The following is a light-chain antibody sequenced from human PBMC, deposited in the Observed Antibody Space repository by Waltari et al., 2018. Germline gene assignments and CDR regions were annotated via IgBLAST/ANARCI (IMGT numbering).Light chain of an antibody. Sequence: QSALTQPASVSGSPGQSITISCTGTSSDVGGYDYVPWYQQHPGKAPKLMIYEVSSRPSGVSNRFSGSKSGNTASLTISGLQAEDEAHYYCNSYTSSLTLVFGGGTKLTVL. CDR2: EVS. CDR3: NSYTSSLTLV. J-gene: IGLJ2*01. CDR1: SSDVGGYDY. V-gene: IGLV2-14*01.